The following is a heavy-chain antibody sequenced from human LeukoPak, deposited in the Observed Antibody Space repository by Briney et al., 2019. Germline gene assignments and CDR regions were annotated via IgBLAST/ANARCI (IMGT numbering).Heavy chain of an antibody. J-gene: IGHJ4*02. CDR2: IKQDGGER. CDR1: GFTFSSYW. CDR3: ATINVNRFSDY. D-gene: IGHD1-14*01. V-gene: IGHV3-7*01. Sequence: PGGSLRLSCAASGFTFSSYWMSWVRQAPGKGLEWVANIKQDGGERYYGDSVRGRVTISRDNAKNSLNLEMHSLRADDTAVYYCATINVNRFSDYWGQGTLVTVSS.